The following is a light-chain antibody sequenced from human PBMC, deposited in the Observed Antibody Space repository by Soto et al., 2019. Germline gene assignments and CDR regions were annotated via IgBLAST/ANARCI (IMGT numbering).Light chain of an antibody. J-gene: IGKJ5*01. Sequence: ENVLTQFPGTLSLSPGDRATLSCRASQSLSSDSLAWYQQKPGQAPRLLIYGASSRANGIPDRFSGSGSGTDFTLTISSLEPEDFAVYYCQQRSNWPPITFGQGTRLEIK. CDR3: QQRSNWPPIT. V-gene: IGKV3D-20*02. CDR2: GAS. CDR1: QSLSSDS.